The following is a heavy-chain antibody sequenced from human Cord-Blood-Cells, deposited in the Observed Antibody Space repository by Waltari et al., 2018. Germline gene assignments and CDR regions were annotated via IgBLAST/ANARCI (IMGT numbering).Heavy chain of an antibody. CDR1: GGSFSGYY. CDR2: IKPSGST. J-gene: IGHJ4*02. V-gene: IGHV4-34*01. D-gene: IGHD6-13*01. Sequence: QVQLQQWGAGLLKPSETLSLTCAVYGGSFSGYYWSWIRQPPGKGLEWIGKIKPSGSTKSNPTRRSRVTISVDTSKTQFSLTLSSVTAADTAVYYCASLYSSSWYQSDYWGQGTLVTVSS. CDR3: ASLYSSSWYQSDY.